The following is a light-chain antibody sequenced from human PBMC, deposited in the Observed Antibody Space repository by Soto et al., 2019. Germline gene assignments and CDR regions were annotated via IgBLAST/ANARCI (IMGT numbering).Light chain of an antibody. Sequence: DIVVVQSPHSLSVSLGERATVNCRSSQSVLSTSNNKNYVAWYQQKSGQPPKALIYWASTRESGVPDRFSGSGSGTDFTLTITNLQHEAVAVYYCQQYYSSLHTFGQGTKLEIK. CDR1: QSVLSTSNNKNY. CDR3: QQYYSSLHT. V-gene: IGKV4-1*01. CDR2: WAS. J-gene: IGKJ2*01.